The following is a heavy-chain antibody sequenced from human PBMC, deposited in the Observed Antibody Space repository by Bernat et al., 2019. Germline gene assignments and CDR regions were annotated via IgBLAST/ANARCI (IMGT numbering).Heavy chain of an antibody. V-gene: IGHV3-13*05. J-gene: IGHJ3*02. CDR2: IGTAGDP. CDR1: GFTFSSYD. Sequence: EVQLVESGGGLVQPGGSLRLSCAASGFTFSSYDMHWVRQATGKGLAWVSAIGTAGDPYYPGSVKGRFTISRENAKNSLYLQMNSLRAGDTAVYYCASGGLYYDFWSAFDIWGQGTMVTVSS. CDR3: ASGGLYYDFWSAFDI. D-gene: IGHD3-3*01.